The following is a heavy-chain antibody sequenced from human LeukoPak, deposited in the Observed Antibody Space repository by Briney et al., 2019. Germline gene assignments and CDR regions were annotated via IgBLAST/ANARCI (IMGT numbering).Heavy chain of an antibody. J-gene: IGHJ6*03. Sequence: ASVKVSCKASGYTFTSYGISWVRQAPGQGLEWMGWISAYNGNKNYAQKLQGRVTMATDTSTSTAYMELRSLRSDDTAVYYCARGLGSSSWYFTRYYYYYYYYMDVWGKGTTVTISS. D-gene: IGHD6-13*01. CDR1: GYTFTSYG. CDR3: ARGLGSSSWYFTRYYYYYYYYMDV. CDR2: ISAYNGNK. V-gene: IGHV1-18*01.